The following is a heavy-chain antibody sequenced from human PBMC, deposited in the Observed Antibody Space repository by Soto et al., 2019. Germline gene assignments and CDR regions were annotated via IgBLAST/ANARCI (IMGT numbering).Heavy chain of an antibody. CDR1: GGSVSSGSYY. Sequence: SETLSLTCTVSGGSVSSGSYYWSWIRQPPGKGLEWIGYIYYSGSTNYNPSLKSRVTISVDTSKNQFSLKLSSVTAADTAVYYCARADFWSGFQDYWGQGTLVTVSS. CDR3: ARADFWSGFQDY. J-gene: IGHJ4*02. V-gene: IGHV4-61*01. CDR2: IYYSGST. D-gene: IGHD3-3*01.